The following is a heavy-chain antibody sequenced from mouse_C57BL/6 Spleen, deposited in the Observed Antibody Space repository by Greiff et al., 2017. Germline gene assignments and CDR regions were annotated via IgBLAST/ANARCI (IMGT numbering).Heavy chain of an antibody. CDR1: GFSFTGYY. D-gene: IGHD3-1*01. J-gene: IGHJ1*03. CDR3: ARHWTSGAGCWYFGV. CDR2: INPSTGGT. V-gene: IGHV1-42*01. Sequence: VQLQQSGPELVKPGASVKISCTASGFSFTGYYMNWVQQSPEKSLEWIGEINPSTGGTTYTQKFKAQATLTVDKSSSTAYMQLKSLTSEDSAVYYCARHWTSGAGCWYFGVWGTVTTVTVS.